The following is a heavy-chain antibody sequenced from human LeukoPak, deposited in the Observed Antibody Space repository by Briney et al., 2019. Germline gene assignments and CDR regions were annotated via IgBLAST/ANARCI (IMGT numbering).Heavy chain of an antibody. CDR1: GGSISSYY. Sequence: ETLSLTCTVSGGSISSYYWSWIRQPAGKGLEWIGRIYTSGSTNYNPSLKSRVTMSVDTSKNQFSLKLSSVTAADTAVYYCARGGYSSGYYGNDAFDIWGQGTMVTVSS. CDR3: ARGGYSSGYYGNDAFDI. D-gene: IGHD3-22*01. J-gene: IGHJ3*02. CDR2: IYTSGST. V-gene: IGHV4-4*07.